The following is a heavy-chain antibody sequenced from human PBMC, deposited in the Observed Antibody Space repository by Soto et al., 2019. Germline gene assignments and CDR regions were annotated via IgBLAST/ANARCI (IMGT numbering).Heavy chain of an antibody. Sequence: ASVKVSCKASGGTFSSYAISWVRQAPGQGLEWMGGIIPIFGTANYAQKFQGRVTITADESTSTAYMELSSLRSEDTAVYYCARDKRQNSSGWYPHYWGQGTLVTVSS. D-gene: IGHD6-19*01. V-gene: IGHV1-69*13. CDR3: ARDKRQNSSGWYPHY. J-gene: IGHJ4*02. CDR2: IIPIFGTA. CDR1: GGTFSSYA.